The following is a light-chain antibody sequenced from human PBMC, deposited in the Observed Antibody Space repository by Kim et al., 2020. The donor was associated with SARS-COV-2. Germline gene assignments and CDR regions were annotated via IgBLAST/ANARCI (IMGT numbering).Light chain of an antibody. CDR1: SSDAGGYNY. V-gene: IGLV2-14*03. Sequence: QSALTQPASVSGSPGQSITISCTGTSSDAGGYNYVSWYQQYPGKAPKVLIYDVSKRPSGISNRFSGSESGNTASLTISGLQAEDEADYYCSSYISSAASWVFGGGTKLTVL. CDR3: SSYISSAASWV. CDR2: DVS. J-gene: IGLJ3*02.